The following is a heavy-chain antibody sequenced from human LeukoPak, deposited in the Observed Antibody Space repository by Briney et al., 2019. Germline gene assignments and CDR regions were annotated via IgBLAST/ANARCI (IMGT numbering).Heavy chain of an antibody. V-gene: IGHV1-69*13. Sequence: ASVKVSCKASGGTFSSYAISWVRQAPGQGHEWMGGISPIFGTANYARKFQGRVTITADESPSTAYMELSSLRSEDTAVYYCARAPNYDILSPPEYYGMDVWGQGTTVTVSS. J-gene: IGHJ6*02. CDR3: ARAPNYDILSPPEYYGMDV. D-gene: IGHD3-9*01. CDR1: GGTFSSYA. CDR2: ISPIFGTA.